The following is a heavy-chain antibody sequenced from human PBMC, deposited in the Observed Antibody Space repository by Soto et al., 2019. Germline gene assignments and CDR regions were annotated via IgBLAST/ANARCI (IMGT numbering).Heavy chain of an antibody. Sequence: ASVKVSCKASGYTFTNYAMDWVRQAPGQRLEWMGWINAGNGNTKYSQNFQGRVTITRDTSASTAYMELSSLRFEDTAVYYCARGKWYNCHHDWFAPSAQRTPVTVSS. J-gene: IGHJ5*02. CDR3: ARGKWYNCHHDWFAP. V-gene: IGHV1-3*01. CDR1: GYTFTNYA. CDR2: INAGNGNT. D-gene: IGHD1-20*01.